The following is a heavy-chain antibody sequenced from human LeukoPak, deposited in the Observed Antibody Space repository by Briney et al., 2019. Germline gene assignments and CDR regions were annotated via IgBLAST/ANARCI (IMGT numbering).Heavy chain of an antibody. V-gene: IGHV4-4*07. CDR1: GGSISSYY. J-gene: IGHJ6*03. CDR3: ARESLDVYELRLLNYYYMDV. CDR2: IYTSGST. Sequence: SETLSLTCTVSGGSISSYYWSWIRQPAGKGLEWIGRIYTSGSTNYNPSLKSRVTMSVDTSKNQFSLKLSSVTAADTAVYYCARESLDVYELRLLNYYYMDVWGKGTTVTVSS. D-gene: IGHD2-15*01.